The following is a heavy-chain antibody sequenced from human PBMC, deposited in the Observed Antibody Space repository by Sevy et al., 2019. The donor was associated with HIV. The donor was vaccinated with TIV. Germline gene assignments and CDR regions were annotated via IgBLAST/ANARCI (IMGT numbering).Heavy chain of an antibody. CDR2: IKKDGSVK. V-gene: IGHV3-7*01. CDR1: GFTFSSYW. D-gene: IGHD3-3*01. CDR3: ARWRGAQSEFDY. J-gene: IGHJ4*02. Sequence: GGSLRLSCAASGFTFSSYWMSWVRQAPGKGLEWVADIKKDGSVKLYADAVKGRFTISRDNAENSVDLQMKSLRAEDTAVYFCARWRGAQSEFDYWGQGTLVTVSS.